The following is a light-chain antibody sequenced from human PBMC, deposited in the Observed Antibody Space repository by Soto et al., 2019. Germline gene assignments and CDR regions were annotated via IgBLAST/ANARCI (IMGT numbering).Light chain of an antibody. V-gene: IGKV3-20*01. Sequence: EVLLTQSPGTLSLSPRDRATLSCGASQSVTSSFLAWYQQKRGQAPRLLIYGTSSRATGIPDRFSGSGSGTDFTLTISRLEPEDFAVYYCQQYGSSPITFGQGTRLEIK. CDR1: QSVTSSF. CDR3: QQYGSSPIT. J-gene: IGKJ5*01. CDR2: GTS.